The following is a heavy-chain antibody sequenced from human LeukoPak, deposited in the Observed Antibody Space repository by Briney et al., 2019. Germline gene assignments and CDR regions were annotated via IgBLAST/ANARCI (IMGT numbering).Heavy chain of an antibody. CDR2: IKANSDDT. V-gene: IGHV1-2*06. D-gene: IGHD1-1*01. J-gene: IGHJ4*02. CDR3: ATDYTDTWTGFDY. Sequence: ASLKLSCNASGYTFTARAMYWVRQAPGQGLEWMGRIKANSDDTNYAQTFQDRVTMTRDMSVSTAYMELRSLRSDDTAVYYCATDYTDTWTGFDYWGQGTLVTVAS. CDR1: GYTFTARA.